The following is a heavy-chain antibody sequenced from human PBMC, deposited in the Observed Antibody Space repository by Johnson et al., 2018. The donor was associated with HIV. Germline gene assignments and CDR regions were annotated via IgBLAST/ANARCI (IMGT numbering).Heavy chain of an antibody. CDR3: ARAPHDAFDV. CDR2: IKEDGSEK. J-gene: IGHJ3*01. Sequence: VQLVESGGGLVQSGGSLRLSCVVSGFSFSNYWMTWVRQVPGKGLQWVANIKEDGSEKYYVDSVRGRFTISRDNAKNSLYLQMNSLRDEDTAVYYCARAPHDAFDVWGQGTMVTVSS. CDR1: GFSFSNYW. V-gene: IGHV3-7*05.